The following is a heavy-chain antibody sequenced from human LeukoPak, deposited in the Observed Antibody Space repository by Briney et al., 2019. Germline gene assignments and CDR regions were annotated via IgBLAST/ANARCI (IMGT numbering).Heavy chain of an antibody. CDR3: AKGLSFSPGESYYMDV. Sequence: GGSLRLSCAASGFSFSSYGMHWVRQAPGKGLEWVALIWYDGSNKYYADSVKGRFTISRDNSKNTLYLQMNSLRVENTAVYYCAKGLSFSPGESYYMDVWGEGTTVTVSS. CDR1: GFSFSSYG. V-gene: IGHV3-33*06. D-gene: IGHD2-21*01. J-gene: IGHJ6*03. CDR2: IWYDGSNK.